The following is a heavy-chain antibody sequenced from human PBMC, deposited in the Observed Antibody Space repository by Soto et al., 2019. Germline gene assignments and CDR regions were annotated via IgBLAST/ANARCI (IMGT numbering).Heavy chain of an antibody. J-gene: IGHJ4*02. CDR2: ISYDGSNT. CDR1: GFTFSRYG. Sequence: QVQLVESGGGVVQPGRSLRLSCAASGFTFSRYGMHWVRQAPGKGLEWVAFISYDGSNTYYADSVKGRFTISRVCSKNTLYLQMNTLRAEDTAVYYCAKDHDYGDYATDYWGQGTLVTVSS. V-gene: IGHV3-30*18. CDR3: AKDHDYGDYATDY. D-gene: IGHD4-17*01.